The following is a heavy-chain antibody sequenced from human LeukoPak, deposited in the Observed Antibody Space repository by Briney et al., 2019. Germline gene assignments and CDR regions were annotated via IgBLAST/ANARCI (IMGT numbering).Heavy chain of an antibody. CDR2: INHSGST. Sequence: PSETLSLTCTVSGGSISSGDYYWSWIRQPPGKGLEWIGEINHSGSTNYNPSLKSRVTISVDTSKNQFSLKLSSVTAADTAVYYCARPSQQLVRGWYFDLWGRGTLVTVSS. J-gene: IGHJ2*01. D-gene: IGHD6-13*01. CDR3: ARPSQQLVRGWYFDL. V-gene: IGHV4-39*07. CDR1: GGSISSGDYY.